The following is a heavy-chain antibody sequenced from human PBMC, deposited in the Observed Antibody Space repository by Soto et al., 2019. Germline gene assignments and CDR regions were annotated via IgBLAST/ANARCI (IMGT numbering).Heavy chain of an antibody. J-gene: IGHJ6*02. V-gene: IGHV1-58*01. CDR1: GFTFTSSA. CDR3: AATIIAAVGTGYYYGMDV. CDR2: IVVGSGDT. D-gene: IGHD6-13*01. Sequence: QMQLVQSGPEVKKPGTSVKVSCKASGFTFTSSAVQWVRQARGQRLEWIGWIVVGSGDTNSAQKFQKRVTITRDMSTSTAYIELSSLRSEDTAVYYCAATIIAAVGTGYYYGMDVWGQGTTVTVSS.